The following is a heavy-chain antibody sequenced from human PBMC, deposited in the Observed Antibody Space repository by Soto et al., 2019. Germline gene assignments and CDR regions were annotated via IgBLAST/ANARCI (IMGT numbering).Heavy chain of an antibody. J-gene: IGHJ5*02. CDR2: IYYSGST. D-gene: IGHD5-12*01. Sequence: PSETLSLTCTVSGGSISSYYWSWIRQPPGKGLEWIGYIYYSGSTNYNPSLKSRVTISVDTSKNQFSLKLSSVTAADTAVYYCAGAPPPGGYGGYAGSCSAPWGGGSLVPVSS. CDR3: AGAPPPGGYGGYAGSCSAP. V-gene: IGHV4-59*01. CDR1: GGSISSYY.